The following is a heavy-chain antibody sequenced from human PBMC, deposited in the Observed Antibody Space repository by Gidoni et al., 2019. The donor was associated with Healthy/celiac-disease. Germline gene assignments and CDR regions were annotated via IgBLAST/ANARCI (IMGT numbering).Heavy chain of an antibody. D-gene: IGHD6-13*01. CDR1: GFTFSSYS. CDR3: ARSKAAAGTVDY. Sequence: EVQLVESGGGLVKPGGSLRLSGAASGFTFSSYSMNWVRQAPGKGLEWVSSISSSSSYIYYAYSVKGRFTISRDNAKNSLYLQMNSLRAEDTAVYYCARSKAAAGTVDYWGQGTLVTVSS. V-gene: IGHV3-21*01. J-gene: IGHJ4*02. CDR2: ISSSSSYI.